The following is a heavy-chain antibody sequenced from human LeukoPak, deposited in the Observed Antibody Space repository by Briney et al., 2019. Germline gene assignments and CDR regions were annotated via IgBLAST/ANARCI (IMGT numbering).Heavy chain of an antibody. J-gene: IGHJ4*02. CDR2: IIPIFGTA. V-gene: IGHV1-69*01. CDR1: GGTFSSCA. CDR3: ARVVTIFGVDPLGY. Sequence: SVKVSCKASGGTFSSCAISWVRQAPGQGLEWMGGIIPIFGTANYAQKFQGRVTITADESTSTAYMELSSLRSEDTAVYYCARVVTIFGVDPLGYWGQGTLVTVSS. D-gene: IGHD3-3*01.